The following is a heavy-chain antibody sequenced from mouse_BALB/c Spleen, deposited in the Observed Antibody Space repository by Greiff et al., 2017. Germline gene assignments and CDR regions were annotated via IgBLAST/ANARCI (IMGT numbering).Heavy chain of an antibody. Sequence: EVMLVESGGGLVQPGGSLKLSCAASGFTFSSYGMSWVRQTPDKRLELVATINSNGGSTYYPDSVKGRFTISRDNAKNTLYLQMSSLKSEDTAMYYCARGYRHFDYWGQGTTLTVSS. D-gene: IGHD2-14*01. CDR2: INSNGGST. CDR1: GFTFSSYG. CDR3: ARGYRHFDY. V-gene: IGHV5-6-3*01. J-gene: IGHJ2*01.